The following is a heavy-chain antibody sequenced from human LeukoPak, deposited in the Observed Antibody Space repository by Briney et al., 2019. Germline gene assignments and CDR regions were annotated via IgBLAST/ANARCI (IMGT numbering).Heavy chain of an antibody. D-gene: IGHD7-27*01. CDR3: AKDPQLGYDYGMDV. CDR1: GFTFSSYG. J-gene: IGHJ6*02. CDR2: ISYDGSNK. Sequence: PGGSLRLSCAASGFTFSSYGMHWVRQAPGKGLEWVAVISYDGSNKYYADSVKGRFTISRDNSKNTLYLQMNSLRAEDTAVYYCAKDPQLGYDYGMDVWGQGTTVTVSS. V-gene: IGHV3-30*18.